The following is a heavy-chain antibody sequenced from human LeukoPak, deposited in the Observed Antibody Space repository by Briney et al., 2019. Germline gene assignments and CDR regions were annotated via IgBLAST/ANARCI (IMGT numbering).Heavy chain of an antibody. Sequence: GAPVKVSCKASGYTFTGYYMHWVRQAPGQGLEWMGRINPNSGGTNYAQKFQGRVTMTRDTSISTAYMELSRPRSDDTAVYYCAKTIADGRFDPWGQGTLVTVSS. CDR2: INPNSGGT. D-gene: IGHD6-13*01. CDR1: GYTFTGYY. CDR3: AKTIADGRFDP. J-gene: IGHJ5*02. V-gene: IGHV1-2*06.